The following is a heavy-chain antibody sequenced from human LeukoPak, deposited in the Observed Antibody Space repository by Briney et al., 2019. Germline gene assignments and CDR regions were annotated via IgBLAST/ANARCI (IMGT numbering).Heavy chain of an antibody. D-gene: IGHD3-22*01. CDR2: ISWNSGSI. V-gene: IGHV3-9*01. CDR1: GFTFDDYA. J-gene: IGHJ2*01. CDR3: AKDYDYYETGFDL. Sequence: GGSLRLSCAASGFTFDDYAMHWVRQAPGKGLEWVSGISWNSGSIGYADSVKDRFTISRDNAKSSLYLQMNSLRAEDTALYYCAKDYDYYETGFDLWGRGTLVTVSS.